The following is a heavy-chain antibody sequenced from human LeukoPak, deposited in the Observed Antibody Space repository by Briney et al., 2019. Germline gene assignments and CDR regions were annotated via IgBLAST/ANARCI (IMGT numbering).Heavy chain of an antibody. D-gene: IGHD2-2*01. CDR3: AKPILGYCSSATCYSDY. CDR2: ISGGGTST. V-gene: IGHV3-23*01. J-gene: IGHJ4*02. CDR1: GLTFSSYV. Sequence: QPGGSLLLSCAASGLTFSSYVMSWGRQAPGKGLEGVSTISGGGTSTYYADSVKGRFTISRENSKHTLYLQMNSLRADDTALYYCAKPILGYCSSATCYSDYWGQGTLVTVSS.